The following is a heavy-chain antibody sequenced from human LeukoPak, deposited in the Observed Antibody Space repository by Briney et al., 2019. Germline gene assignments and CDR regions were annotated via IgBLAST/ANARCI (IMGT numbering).Heavy chain of an antibody. D-gene: IGHD3-16*02. Sequence: SETLSLTCTVSGGSISSYYWSWIRQPPGKGLEWIGYIYYSGSTNYNPSLKSRVTISVDTSKNQFSLKLSSVTAADTAVYYCAGSTYYDYVWGSYRYTSGYDYWGQGTLVTVSS. J-gene: IGHJ4*02. V-gene: IGHV4-59*01. CDR2: IYYSGST. CDR3: AGSTYYDYVWGSYRYTSGYDY. CDR1: GGSISSYY.